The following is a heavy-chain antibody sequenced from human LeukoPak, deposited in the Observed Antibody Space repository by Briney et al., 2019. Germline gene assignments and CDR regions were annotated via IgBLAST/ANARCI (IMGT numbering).Heavy chain of an antibody. J-gene: IGHJ3*02. CDR2: IYLTGST. CDR1: GGSISSYY. CDR3: ARPLTPDDAFDI. V-gene: IGHV4-59*12. Sequence: SETLSLTCTVSGGSISSYYWSWIRQSPGKGLEWIGVIYLTGSTTYNPSLKSRVTISVDTSKKQVSLELTSLTAADTAVYYCARPLTPDDAFDIWGQGTMVTVSP.